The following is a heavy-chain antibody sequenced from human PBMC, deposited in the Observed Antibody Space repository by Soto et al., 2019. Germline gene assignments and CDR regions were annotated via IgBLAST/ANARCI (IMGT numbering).Heavy chain of an antibody. V-gene: IGHV4-34*01. D-gene: IGHD2-2*01. Sequence: SETLSLTCAVYGGSFSGYYWSWIRQPPGKGLEWIGEINHSGSTNYNPSLKSRVTISVDTSKNQFSLKLSSVTAADTAVYYCAKVVPAASWGMDVWGQGTTVTVSS. CDR3: AKVVPAASWGMDV. CDR2: INHSGST. CDR1: GGSFSGYY. J-gene: IGHJ6*02.